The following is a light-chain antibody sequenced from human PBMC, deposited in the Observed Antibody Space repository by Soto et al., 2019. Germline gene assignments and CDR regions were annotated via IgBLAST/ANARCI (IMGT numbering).Light chain of an antibody. Sequence: DIFMTHSGYSLAVSLFAMATINCKCIHSVLYSSNNKNYLAWYQQKPGQPPKLLIYWASTRESGVPDRFSGSGSGTDFTLTISSLQAEDVAVYYCQQYYTTPLTFGGGTKVDIK. CDR2: WAS. CDR1: HSVLYSSNNKNY. V-gene: IGKV4-1*01. J-gene: IGKJ4*01. CDR3: QQYYTTPLT.